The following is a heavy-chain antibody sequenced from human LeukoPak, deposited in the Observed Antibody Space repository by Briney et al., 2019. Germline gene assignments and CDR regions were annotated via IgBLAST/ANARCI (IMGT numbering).Heavy chain of an antibody. CDR1: GFTFNAYA. D-gene: IGHD3-16*01. J-gene: IGHJ4*01. CDR3: AKDPRAMGRYFFDD. Sequence: GGSLRLSCVGSGFTFNAYAMSWVRQRPGKGPEWVSMISSSGDATDYAESVKDRLSISRDNAKKTLYVQINDPRGDDTAIYYRAKDPRAMGRYFFDDWGQGSLVIVSS. CDR2: ISSSGDAT. V-gene: IGHV3-23*01.